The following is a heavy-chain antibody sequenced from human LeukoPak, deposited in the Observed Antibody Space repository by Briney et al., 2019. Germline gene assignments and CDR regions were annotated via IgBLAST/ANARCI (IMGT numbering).Heavy chain of an antibody. Sequence: SETLSLTCTVSGGSISSYYWSWIRQPPGKGLEWIGYIYYSGSTNYNPSLKSRVTISVDTSKNQFSLKLSSVTAADTAVYYCARDHYYDSSGYYSRNDYWGQGTLVTVSS. V-gene: IGHV4-59*01. D-gene: IGHD3-22*01. CDR1: GGSISSYY. CDR3: ARDHYYDSSGYYSRNDY. CDR2: IYYSGST. J-gene: IGHJ4*02.